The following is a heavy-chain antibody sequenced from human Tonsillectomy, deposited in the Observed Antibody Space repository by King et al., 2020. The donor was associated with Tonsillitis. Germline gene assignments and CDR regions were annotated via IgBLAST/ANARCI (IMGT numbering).Heavy chain of an antibody. CDR3: ASGANSRMDL. CDR2: ILPILDVA. Sequence: QLVQSGTEVKKPGSSVKVACKASGGTFSTNSVNWVRQAPGQGLEWMGRILPILDVAIYAQKFQGRVTITADKSTSTAYMELSSLRSEDSAVYFCASGANSRMDLWGQGTTVTVSS. CDR1: GGTFSTNS. V-gene: IGHV1-69*04. J-gene: IGHJ6*02. D-gene: IGHD4-23*01.